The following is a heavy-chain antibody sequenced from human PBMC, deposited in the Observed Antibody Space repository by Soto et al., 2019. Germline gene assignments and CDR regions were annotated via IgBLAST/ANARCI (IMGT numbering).Heavy chain of an antibody. Sequence: QLQLQESGPGLVKPSETLSLTCTVSGGSISSSSYYWGWIRQPPGKGLEWIGSIYYSGSTYYNPSLKSRVTISVDTSKTQFSLKLSSVTAADTAVYYCARHGYCSGGSCYSLDYWGQGTLVTVSS. D-gene: IGHD2-15*01. CDR1: GGSISSSSYY. CDR3: ARHGYCSGGSCYSLDY. CDR2: IYYSGST. V-gene: IGHV4-39*01. J-gene: IGHJ4*02.